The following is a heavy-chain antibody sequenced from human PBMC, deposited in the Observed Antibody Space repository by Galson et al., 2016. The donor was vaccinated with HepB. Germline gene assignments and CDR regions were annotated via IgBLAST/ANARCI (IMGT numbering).Heavy chain of an antibody. CDR1: GYTFNSHY. CDR3: ARGTINWSHFDY. J-gene: IGHJ4*02. Sequence: SVKVSCKASGYTFNSHYMHWARQAPGQGLEWMGIMNPSGGATSYPQKFRGRITMTRDTSTNTVYMELSSLKSEDTAVYYCARGTINWSHFDYWGPGTLVSVSS. V-gene: IGHV1-46*02. CDR2: MNPSGGAT. D-gene: IGHD1-1*01.